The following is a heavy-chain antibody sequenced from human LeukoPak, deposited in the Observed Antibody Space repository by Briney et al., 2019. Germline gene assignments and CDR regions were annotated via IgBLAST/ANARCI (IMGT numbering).Heavy chain of an antibody. D-gene: IGHD3-22*01. Sequence: SETLSLTCAVYGGSFSGYYWSWIRQPPGKGLEWIGEINHSGSTNYNPSLKSRVTISVDTSKNQFSLKLSSVTAADTAVYYCARVGYYDSSGYYAYLQHWGQGTLVTVSS. CDR2: INHSGST. J-gene: IGHJ1*01. CDR1: GGSFSGYY. V-gene: IGHV4-34*01. CDR3: ARVGYYDSSGYYAYLQH.